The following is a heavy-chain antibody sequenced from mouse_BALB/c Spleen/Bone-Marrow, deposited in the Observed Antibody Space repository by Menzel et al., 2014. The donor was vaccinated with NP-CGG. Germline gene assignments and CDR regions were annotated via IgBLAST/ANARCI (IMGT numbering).Heavy chain of an antibody. Sequence: EVKVIESGGGLVQPGGSLKLSCTVSGFDFSRYWMSWVRRAPGKGLQWIGEINPESSTINYTPSLKDKFIISRDNAKNTLCLQMSKVRSEDTALYYCTRLTYYGLTDYWGQGTTLTVSS. CDR2: INPESSTI. CDR3: TRLTYYGLTDY. J-gene: IGHJ2*01. CDR1: GFDFSRYW. V-gene: IGHV4-1*02. D-gene: IGHD1-2*01.